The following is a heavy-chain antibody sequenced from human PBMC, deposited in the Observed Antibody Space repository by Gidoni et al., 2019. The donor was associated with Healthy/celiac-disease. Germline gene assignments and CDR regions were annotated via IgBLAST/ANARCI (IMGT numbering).Heavy chain of an antibody. CDR3: ARDKELWDFGY. D-gene: IGHD3-16*01. J-gene: IGHJ4*02. Sequence: KGLEWVSYISSSSSTIYYADSVKGRFTISRDNAKNSLYLQMNSLRAEDTAVYYCARDKELWDFGYWGQGTLVTVSS. V-gene: IGHV3-48*01. CDR2: ISSSSSTI.